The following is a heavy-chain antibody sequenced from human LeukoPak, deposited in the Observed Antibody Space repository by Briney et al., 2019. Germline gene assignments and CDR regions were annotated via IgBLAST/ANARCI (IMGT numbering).Heavy chain of an antibody. CDR3: ARVRDRDSRDLED. Sequence: GGSLRLSCAASGFNFENYWMTWVRQAPGKGLEWVAIIKQDGSERNYVDSVEGRFTISRDNSKNTLYLQMNSLRAEDTAVYYCARVRDRDSRDLEDWGQGTLVTVSS. J-gene: IGHJ4*02. D-gene: IGHD6-13*01. CDR1: GFNFENYW. V-gene: IGHV3-7*01. CDR2: IKQDGSER.